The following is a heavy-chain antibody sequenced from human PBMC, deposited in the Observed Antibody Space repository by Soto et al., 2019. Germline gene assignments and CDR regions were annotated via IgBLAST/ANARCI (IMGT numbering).Heavy chain of an antibody. V-gene: IGHV4-59*12. CDR2: IYYSGST. D-gene: IGHD1-26*01. Sequence: LSLTCTVSDGSISSYYWSWIRQPPGKGLEWIAYIYYSGSTEYNPSLKSRVTISVDTSKNQFSLKLSSVTAADTAVYYCTRGLFSGSSYSGSWYYFDSWGQGTMVTVSS. CDR1: DGSISSYY. J-gene: IGHJ4*02. CDR3: TRGLFSGSSYSGSWYYFDS.